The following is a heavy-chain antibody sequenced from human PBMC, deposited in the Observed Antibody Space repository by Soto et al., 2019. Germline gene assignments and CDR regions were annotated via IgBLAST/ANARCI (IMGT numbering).Heavy chain of an antibody. J-gene: IGHJ6*02. Sequence: QVQLVQSGAEVKKPGSSVKVSCKASGGTFSSYAISWVRQAPGQGREWMGGIIPIFGTANYAQKFQGRVTITADESTSTAYMELSSLRSEDTAVYYCARVLVVITPPRTYYYGMDVWGQGTTVTVSS. CDR1: GGTFSSYA. CDR2: IIPIFGTA. D-gene: IGHD3-22*01. CDR3: ARVLVVITPPRTYYYGMDV. V-gene: IGHV1-69*01.